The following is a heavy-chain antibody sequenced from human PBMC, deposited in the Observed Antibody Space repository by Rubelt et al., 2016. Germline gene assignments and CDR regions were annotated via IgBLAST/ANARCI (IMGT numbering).Heavy chain of an antibody. CDR2: ISGSGDNT. CDR1: GFTFNNYA. D-gene: IGHD3-3*01. Sequence: EVQLLESGGGLVQPGGSLRLSCAASGFTFNNYAMSWVCQAPGKGLEWVSAISGSGDNTYYGDSVKGRFTISRDNSKNSLYLQMNSLRAEDTAVYDCAKDFWSGKDAFDIWGQGTMVTVSS. J-gene: IGHJ3*02. CDR3: AKDFWSGKDAFDI. V-gene: IGHV3-23*01.